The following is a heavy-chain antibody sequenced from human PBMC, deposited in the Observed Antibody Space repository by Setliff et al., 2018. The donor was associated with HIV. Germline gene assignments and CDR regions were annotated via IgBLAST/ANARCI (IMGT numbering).Heavy chain of an antibody. Sequence: GGSLRLSCAASGFTFRYYYLNWFRQAPGKGLEWISQIRGKSDIIKYAESVMGRFTISRDNAKNSLYLEMNSLRAEDTAIYYCARDYNYIFDSGGQGVLVTVSS. CDR3: ARDYNYIFDS. J-gene: IGHJ4*02. V-gene: IGHV3-48*01. CDR2: IRGKSDII. D-gene: IGHD3-22*01. CDR1: GFTFRYYY.